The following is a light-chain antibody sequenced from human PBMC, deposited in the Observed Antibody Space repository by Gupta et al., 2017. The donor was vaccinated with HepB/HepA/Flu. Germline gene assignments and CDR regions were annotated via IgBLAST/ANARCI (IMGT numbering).Light chain of an antibody. J-gene: IGLJ2*01. Sequence: QSVLTQPPSVSGAPGQTVISPCTGSTSNIGADYDVHWYHRLPGTAPKLLIYGYSSRPSGVPDRFSGSKSGASASLAITGLQAEDEGDYYCQSFDSSLGVVLFGGGTRLTVL. CDR2: GYS. CDR3: QSFDSSLGVVL. CDR1: TSNIGADYD. V-gene: IGLV1-40*01.